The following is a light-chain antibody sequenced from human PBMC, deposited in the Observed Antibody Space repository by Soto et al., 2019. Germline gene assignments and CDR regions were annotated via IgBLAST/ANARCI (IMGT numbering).Light chain of an antibody. CDR2: DAS. CDR1: QDITNY. V-gene: IGKV1-33*01. J-gene: IGKJ3*01. CDR3: QQHDDLPFT. Sequence: DIQMTQSPSSLSASVGDRVTITCQASQDITNYLSWYQQKPGKAPELLIYDASNLETGVPSRFSGSGSGTDFTFTISSLQPEDTATYYCQQHDDLPFTFGPGTKVDIK.